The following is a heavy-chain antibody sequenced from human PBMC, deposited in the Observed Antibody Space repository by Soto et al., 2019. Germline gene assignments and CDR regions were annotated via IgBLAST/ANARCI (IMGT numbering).Heavy chain of an antibody. Sequence: QVQLQESGPGLVKPSQTLSLTCNVSGGSISSGGYYWSWIRHHPGKGLEWIGYIYYSGSTYYNPSPKRRVTISVDTSKNQFSLNLSSVTAADTAVYFCARKPDKRGYFDYWGQGTLVTVSS. CDR2: IYYSGST. J-gene: IGHJ4*02. V-gene: IGHV4-31*03. D-gene: IGHD2-15*01. CDR3: ARKPDKRGYFDY. CDR1: GGSISSGGYY.